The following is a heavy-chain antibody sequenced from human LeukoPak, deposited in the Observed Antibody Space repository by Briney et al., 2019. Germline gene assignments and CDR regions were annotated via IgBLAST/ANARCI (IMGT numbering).Heavy chain of an antibody. D-gene: IGHD6-19*01. Sequence: GGSLRLSCAASGFTFNNYWMHWVRQAPGKGLVWVSRINSDESITSYADSVKGRFTISRDNSKNTLYLQMNSLRAEDTAVYYCAKYGQGGWYPLFDYWGQGTLVTVSS. V-gene: IGHV3-74*01. CDR1: GFTFNNYW. J-gene: IGHJ4*02. CDR3: AKYGQGGWYPLFDY. CDR2: INSDESIT.